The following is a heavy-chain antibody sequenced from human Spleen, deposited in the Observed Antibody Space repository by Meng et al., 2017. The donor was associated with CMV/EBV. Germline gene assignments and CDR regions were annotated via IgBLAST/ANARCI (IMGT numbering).Heavy chain of an antibody. J-gene: IGHJ4*02. CDR3: VRNGQYCSTTSCFYYLDN. V-gene: IGHV3-48*03. CDR2: ISSSGSTM. Sequence: GESLKISCAASRTYEMNWVRQVPGKGLEWISYISSSGSTMYYADSVKGRFTISRDNAKNSLYLQMSFLRAEDTAVYYCVRNGQYCSTTSCFYYLDNWGQGTLVTVSS. CDR1: RTYE. D-gene: IGHD2-2*01.